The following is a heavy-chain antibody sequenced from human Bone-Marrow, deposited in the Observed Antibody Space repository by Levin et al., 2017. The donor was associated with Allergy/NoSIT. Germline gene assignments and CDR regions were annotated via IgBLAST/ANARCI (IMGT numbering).Heavy chain of an antibody. D-gene: IGHD2-2*02. CDR2: INPNSGGT. J-gene: IGHJ5*02. CDR3: ARGPLVEYQLLYDNWFDP. V-gene: IGHV1-2*06. CDR1: GYTFTGYY. Sequence: GESLKISCKASGYTFTGYYMHWVRQAPGQGLEWMGRINPNSGGTNYAQKFQGRVTMTRDTSISTAYMELSRLRSDDTAVYYCARGPLVEYQLLYDNWFDPWGQGTLVTVSS.